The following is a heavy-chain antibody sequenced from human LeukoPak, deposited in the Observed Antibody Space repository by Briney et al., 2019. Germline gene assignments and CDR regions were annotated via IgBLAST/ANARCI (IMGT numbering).Heavy chain of an antibody. D-gene: IGHD3-3*01. CDR3: AKSNNYDFWSGYNRAEYFQH. V-gene: IGHV3-30*02. CDR2: IRYDGSNK. J-gene: IGHJ1*01. Sequence: GGSLRLSCAASGFTFSSYGMHWVRQAPGKGLEWVAFIRYDGSNKYYADSVKGRFTISRDNSKNTLYLQMNSLRAEDTAVYYCAKSNNYDFWSGYNRAEYFQHWGQGTLVTVSS. CDR1: GFTFSSYG.